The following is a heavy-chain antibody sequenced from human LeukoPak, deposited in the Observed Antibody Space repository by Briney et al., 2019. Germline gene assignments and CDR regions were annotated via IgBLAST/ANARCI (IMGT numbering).Heavy chain of an antibody. D-gene: IGHD3-10*01. CDR1: GFTFSSYS. CDR2: ISSSSSYI. CDR3: ARISGSGSNYYYYYMDV. Sequence: GGSLRLSCAASGFTFSSYSMNWVRQAPGKGLEWVSSISSSSSYIYYADSVKGRFTISRDNAKNSLYLQMNNLRADDTAIYYCARISGSGSNYYYYYMDVWGKGTTVTISS. V-gene: IGHV3-21*04. J-gene: IGHJ6*03.